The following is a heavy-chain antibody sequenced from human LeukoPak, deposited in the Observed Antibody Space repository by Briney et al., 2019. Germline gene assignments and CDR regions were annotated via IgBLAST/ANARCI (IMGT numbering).Heavy chain of an antibody. CDR2: ISGYNGNT. J-gene: IGHJ4*02. CDR3: ARDSSSVPSTWYY. CDR1: GYTFTSYG. V-gene: IGHV1-18*01. D-gene: IGHD2-15*01. Sequence: ASVKVSCKASGYTFTSYGISWVRQAPAQGLEWMGWISGYNGNTNNAHKFQARVTMTTDTSTSTAYMELRSLRSDDTAVYYCARDSSSVPSTWYYWGQGTLVTVSS.